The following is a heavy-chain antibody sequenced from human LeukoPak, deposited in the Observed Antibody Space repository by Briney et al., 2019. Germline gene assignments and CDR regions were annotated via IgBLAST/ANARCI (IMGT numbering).Heavy chain of an antibody. D-gene: IGHD2-2*01. CDR2: IYYSGRT. V-gene: IGHV4-39*02. CDR1: GGSISSSDNY. Sequence: PSETLSLTCTVSGGSISSSDNYWVWIRQPPGKGLEWIGSIYYSGRTYYNPSLKSRVTISVDTSKNQFSLKLSSVTAADTAVYYCARDRKYQPNYYYYYGMDVWGQGTTVTVSS. CDR3: ARDRKYQPNYYYYYGMDV. J-gene: IGHJ6*02.